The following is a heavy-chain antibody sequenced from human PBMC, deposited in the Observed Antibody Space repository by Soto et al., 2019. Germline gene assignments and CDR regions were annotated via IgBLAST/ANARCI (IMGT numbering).Heavy chain of an antibody. CDR2: ISGSDGST. V-gene: IGHV3-23*01. CDR3: ANLYGSGSWAPAY. CDR1: GFTFSSYA. Sequence: HPGGSLRLSCAASGFTFSSYAMSWVRQAPGKGLEWVSAISGSDGSTYYADSVKGRFTISRDNSKNTLYLQMNSLRAEDTAVYYCANLYGSGSWAPAYWGQGTLVTVSS. J-gene: IGHJ4*02. D-gene: IGHD3-10*01.